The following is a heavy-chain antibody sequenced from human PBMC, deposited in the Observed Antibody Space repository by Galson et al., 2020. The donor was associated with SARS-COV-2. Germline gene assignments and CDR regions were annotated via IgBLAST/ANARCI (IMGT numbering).Heavy chain of an antibody. CDR1: GNSISSGSYS. CDR3: ARLHYGEYSPEAFDI. D-gene: IGHD4-17*01. J-gene: IGHJ3*02. CDR2: ISHSGGT. V-gene: IGHV4-30-2*01. Sequence: SETLSLTCAVSGNSISSGSYSWNWIRQPPGKGLEWLGYISHSGGTYYNPSLKSRVTISGDRSKNQFSLRLSSVTAADTAVYYCARLHYGEYSPEAFDIWCPGTRVTVAS.